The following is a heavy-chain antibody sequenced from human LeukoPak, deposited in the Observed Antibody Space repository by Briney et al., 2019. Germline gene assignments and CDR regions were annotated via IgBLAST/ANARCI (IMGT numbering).Heavy chain of an antibody. CDR2: ISAYNGNT. Sequence: ASVKVSCKASGYTFTSYGISWVRQASGQGLEWMGWISAYNGNTNYAQKLQGRVTMTTDTSTSTAYMELRSLRSDDTAVYYCARDDPYYDFWGGYLYNWFDPWGQGTLVTVSS. D-gene: IGHD3-3*01. J-gene: IGHJ5*02. CDR1: GYTFTSYG. V-gene: IGHV1-18*01. CDR3: ARDDPYYDFWGGYLYNWFDP.